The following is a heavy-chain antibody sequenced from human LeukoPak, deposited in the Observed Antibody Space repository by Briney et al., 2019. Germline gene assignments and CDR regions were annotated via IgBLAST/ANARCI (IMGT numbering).Heavy chain of an antibody. J-gene: IGHJ5*02. CDR3: ARDIVVVPAAMPEDWFDP. Sequence: GASVKVSCEASGYTFTGYYMHWVRQAPGQGLEWMGWINPNSGGTNYAQKFQGRVTMTRDTSISTAYMELSRLRSDDTAVYYCARDIVVVPAAMPEDWFDPWGQGTLVTVSS. V-gene: IGHV1-2*02. CDR1: GYTFTGYY. CDR2: INPNSGGT. D-gene: IGHD2-2*01.